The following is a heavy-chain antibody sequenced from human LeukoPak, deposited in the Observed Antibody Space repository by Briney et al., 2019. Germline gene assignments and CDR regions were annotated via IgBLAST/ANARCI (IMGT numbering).Heavy chain of an antibody. V-gene: IGHV1-69*01. D-gene: IGHD3-3*01. CDR2: IIPIFGTA. J-gene: IGHJ4*02. CDR1: GGTFSSYA. Sequence: SVKVSCKASGGTFSSYAISWVRQAPGQGLEWMGGIIPIFGTANYAQKFQGRVTITADESTSTAYMELSNLRSEDTAVYYCAREDYDFWSATPKGIDYWGQGTLVTVSS. CDR3: AREDYDFWSATPKGIDY.